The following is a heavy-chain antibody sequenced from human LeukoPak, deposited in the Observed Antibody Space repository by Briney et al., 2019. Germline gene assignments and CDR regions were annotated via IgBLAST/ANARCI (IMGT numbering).Heavy chain of an antibody. CDR3: AREVPGGNFDY. CDR2: IYYSGST. D-gene: IGHD3-10*01. J-gene: IGHJ4*02. V-gene: IGHV4-59*01. Sequence: TSETLSLTCTVSGGSISSYYWSWIRQPPGKGLEWIGYIYYSGSTNYNPTLKSRVTISVDTSKNQFSLKLSSVTAADTAVYYCAREVPGGNFDYWGQGTLVTVSS. CDR1: GGSISSYY.